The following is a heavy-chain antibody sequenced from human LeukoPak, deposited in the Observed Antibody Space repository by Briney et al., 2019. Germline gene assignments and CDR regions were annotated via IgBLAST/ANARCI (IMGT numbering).Heavy chain of an antibody. CDR2: ISGSGGST. J-gene: IGHJ4*02. Sequence: GGSLRLSCAASGFTLSSYAMSWVRQAPGKGLEWVSAISGSGGSTYYADSVKGRFTISRDNSKNTLYLQMNSLRAEDTAVYYCAKDFSDIVVVPAAPGYWGQGTLVTVSS. CDR1: GFTLSSYA. D-gene: IGHD2-2*01. V-gene: IGHV3-23*01. CDR3: AKDFSDIVVVPAAPGY.